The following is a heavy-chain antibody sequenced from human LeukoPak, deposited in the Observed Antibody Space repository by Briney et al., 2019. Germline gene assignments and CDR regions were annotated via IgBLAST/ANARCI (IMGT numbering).Heavy chain of an antibody. Sequence: GGSLRLSCAASGFSFSSYAMGWVRQAPGKGLEWVSSISGTGGRTYYADSVKGRFTISRDNSRNTLSLQMNSLRVEDTAVYFCAKGPYSDSSEWFQYWGLGTLVTVSS. V-gene: IGHV3-23*01. CDR3: AKGPYSDSSEWFQY. CDR1: GFSFSSYA. CDR2: ISGTGGRT. D-gene: IGHD6-13*01. J-gene: IGHJ1*01.